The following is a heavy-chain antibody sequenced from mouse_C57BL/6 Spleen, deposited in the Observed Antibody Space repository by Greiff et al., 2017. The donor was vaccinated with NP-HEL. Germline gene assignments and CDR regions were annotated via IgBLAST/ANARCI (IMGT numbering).Heavy chain of an antibody. Sequence: VQLQQSGAELVRPGASVKLSCTASGFNIKDYYMHWVKQRPEQGLEWIGRIDPEDGDTEYAPKFQGKATMTADTSSNTAYLQLSSLTSEDTAVYYCTTYYGSSWDWFAYWGQGTLVTVSA. CDR2: IDPEDGDT. CDR3: TTYYGSSWDWFAY. J-gene: IGHJ3*01. CDR1: GFNIKDYY. D-gene: IGHD1-1*01. V-gene: IGHV14-1*01.